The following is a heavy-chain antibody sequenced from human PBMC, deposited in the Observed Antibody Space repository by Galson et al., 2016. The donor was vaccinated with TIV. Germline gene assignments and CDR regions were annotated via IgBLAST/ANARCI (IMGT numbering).Heavy chain of an antibody. D-gene: IGHD3-22*01. CDR3: ARPGLLQNYDGSDYYYDYYWYGLDV. J-gene: IGHJ6*02. Sequence: SLRLSCAASGFTFSSWPMSWVRRAPGKGLEWVSAISASGGNTFYADSVKGRFTISRDNSKNTVYLQMNSLRAEDTAVYYCARPGLLQNYDGSDYYYDYYWYGLDVWGQGTTVTVSS. V-gene: IGHV3-23*01. CDR1: GFTFSSWP. CDR2: ISASGGNT.